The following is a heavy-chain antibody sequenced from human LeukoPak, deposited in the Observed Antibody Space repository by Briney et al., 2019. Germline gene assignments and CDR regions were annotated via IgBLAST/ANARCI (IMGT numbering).Heavy chain of an antibody. D-gene: IGHD3-22*01. Sequence: PGGSLRLSCAASGFTFSSYAMSWVRQAPGKGLEWVSAISGSGGSTYYADSVKGRFTISRDNAKNTLYLQMNSLRAEDTAVYYCAKEINYYDSSGYYDYWGQGTLVTVSS. J-gene: IGHJ4*02. CDR1: GFTFSSYA. CDR2: ISGSGGST. CDR3: AKEINYYDSSGYYDY. V-gene: IGHV3-23*01.